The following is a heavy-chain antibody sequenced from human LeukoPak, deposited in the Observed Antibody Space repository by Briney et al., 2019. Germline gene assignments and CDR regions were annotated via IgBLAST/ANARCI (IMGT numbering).Heavy chain of an antibody. J-gene: IGHJ4*02. Sequence: SVKVSCKASGGTFSSYAISWVRQAPRQGLEWMGGIIPIFGTANYAQKFQGRVTITADESTSTAYMELSSLRSEDTAVYYCASEWDCGGDCYSAYDYWGQGTLVTVSS. CDR3: ASEWDCGGDCYSAYDY. CDR2: IIPIFGTA. D-gene: IGHD2-21*01. CDR1: GGTFSSYA. V-gene: IGHV1-69*13.